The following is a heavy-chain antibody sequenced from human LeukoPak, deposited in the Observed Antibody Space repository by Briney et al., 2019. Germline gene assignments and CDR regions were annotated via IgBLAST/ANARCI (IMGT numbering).Heavy chain of an antibody. CDR3: ARDREGGSYPVLYYFDY. CDR2: IRADGSTK. D-gene: IGHD1-26*01. Sequence: GGSLRLSCAASGFTFSNYGMHWVRQAPGKGLEWVAVIRADGSTKTYADSVKGRVTISRDNSKNTMHLQMSGLRPEDTAVYYCARDREGGSYPVLYYFDYWGQGTLVTVSS. CDR1: GFTFSNYG. J-gene: IGHJ4*02. V-gene: IGHV3-30*02.